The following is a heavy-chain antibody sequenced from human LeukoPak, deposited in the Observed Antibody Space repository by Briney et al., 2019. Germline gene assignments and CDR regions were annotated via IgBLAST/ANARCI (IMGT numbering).Heavy chain of an antibody. CDR1: GGSISSYY. D-gene: IGHD6-13*01. J-gene: IGHJ4*02. Sequence: SETLSLTCTVSGGSISSYYWSWVRQPPGKGLEWIGYIYYSGSTNYNPSLKSRVTISVDTSKNQFSLKLSSVTAADTAVYYCARVDTAAGEYYFDYWGQGTLVTVSS. CDR3: ARVDTAAGEYYFDY. V-gene: IGHV4-59*01. CDR2: IYYSGST.